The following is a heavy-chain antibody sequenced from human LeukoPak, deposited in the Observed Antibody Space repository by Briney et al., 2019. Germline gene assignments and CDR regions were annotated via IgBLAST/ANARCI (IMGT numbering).Heavy chain of an antibody. V-gene: IGHV3-23*01. CDR3: AKRNTTMVGNYYYHYYMDV. CDR1: GFTFSSYG. Sequence: PGGSLRLSCVASGFTFSSYGMNWVRQAPGKGLEWVSSINDNGRNTYYADSVKGRFTVSRDNSRNTLSLQMSSLRAEDTAVYYCAKRNTTMVGNYYYHYYMDVWGKGTTVTVSS. CDR2: INDNGRNT. D-gene: IGHD1-14*01. J-gene: IGHJ6*03.